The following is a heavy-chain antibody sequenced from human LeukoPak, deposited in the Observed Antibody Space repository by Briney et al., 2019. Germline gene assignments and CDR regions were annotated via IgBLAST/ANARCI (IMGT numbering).Heavy chain of an antibody. J-gene: IGHJ5*02. CDR3: TKRWSVNWFDP. CDR2: IKEDGSEQ. V-gene: IGHV3-7*01. Sequence: GGSLRLSCAASGFTFSDYWMSWVRQAPGKGLEWVANIKEDGSEQYYVDAVKGRFTVSRDNARKSVYLQMNSRRADDTAVYYCTKRWSVNWFDPWGQGTLVTVSS. CDR1: GFTFSDYW. D-gene: IGHD3-3*01.